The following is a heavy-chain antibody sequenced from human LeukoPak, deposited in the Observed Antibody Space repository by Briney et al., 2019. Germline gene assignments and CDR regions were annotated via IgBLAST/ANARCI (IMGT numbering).Heavy chain of an antibody. CDR1: GGYIDGHY. J-gene: IGHJ4*02. Sequence: SETLSLTCTVSGGYIDGHYWSWIRQSPGKGREWIGYIDFSWNTDYNPSLRSRGTISVDTSKNQFSLKVTSMTAAEPAVNYCARGTILVAGIFDYWGQGRLVTVSS. CDR3: ARGTILVAGIFDY. D-gene: IGHD6-19*01. V-gene: IGHV4-59*11. CDR2: IDFSWNT.